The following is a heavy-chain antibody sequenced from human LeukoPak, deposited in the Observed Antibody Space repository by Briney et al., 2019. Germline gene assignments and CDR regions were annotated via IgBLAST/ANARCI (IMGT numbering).Heavy chain of an antibody. CDR3: VRDNVGS. CDR1: GFTFSGYV. V-gene: IGHV3-64*01. D-gene: IGHD3-10*01. J-gene: IGHJ4*02. CDR2: ISSNGDST. Sequence: PGGSLRLSCAASGFTFSGYVMLWVRQAPGKGLEYVSAISSNGDSTYCANSVKGRFTISRDNSKKTLYLQMGSLRAEDMAVYYCVRDNVGSWGQGTLVTVSS.